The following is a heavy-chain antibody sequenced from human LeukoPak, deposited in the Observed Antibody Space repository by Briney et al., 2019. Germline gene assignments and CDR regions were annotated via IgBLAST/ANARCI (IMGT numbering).Heavy chain of an antibody. V-gene: IGHV3-15*01. Sequence: GGSLRLSCAASGFIFSSAWMTWVRQAPGKGLEWVGHIKNKTHGGTTDYAAPVKGRFIISRDDSKNTLYLYMNSLRTEDTAVYYCARGLCSSSICHQGPFDFWGQGTLVTVSS. J-gene: IGHJ4*02. CDR3: ARGLCSSSICHQGPFDF. D-gene: IGHD2-2*01. CDR2: IKNKTHGGTT. CDR1: GFIFSSAW.